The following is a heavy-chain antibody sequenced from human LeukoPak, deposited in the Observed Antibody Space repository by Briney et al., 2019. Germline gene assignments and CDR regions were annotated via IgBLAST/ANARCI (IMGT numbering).Heavy chain of an antibody. D-gene: IGHD1-26*01. CDR2: IWYDGSNK. Sequence: GGSLRLSCAATGFTFSSYGWHWVRQAPGKGLEWVAVIWYDGSNKYYADSVKGRFTISRDNSKNTLYLEMISLRIEDTAVYYCAKGPVSGSRSPLDYWGQGTLVTVSS. V-gene: IGHV3-30*02. CDR3: AKGPVSGSRSPLDY. J-gene: IGHJ4*02. CDR1: GFTFSSYG.